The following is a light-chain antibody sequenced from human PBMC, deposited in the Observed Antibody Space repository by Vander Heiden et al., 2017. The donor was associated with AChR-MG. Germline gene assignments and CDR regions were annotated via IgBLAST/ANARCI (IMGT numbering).Light chain of an antibody. CDR1: QSISSSY. CDR2: GAS. CDR3: QQYGGSRT. Sequence: EIVLTQSPGTLSLSPGERATLSCRASQSISSSYFAWYQQKPGQAPRLLIYGASSRATGIPDRFSGSGSGTDFTLTISRLEPEDFAVYYCQQYGGSRTFGQGTKVEIK. J-gene: IGKJ1*01. V-gene: IGKV3-20*01.